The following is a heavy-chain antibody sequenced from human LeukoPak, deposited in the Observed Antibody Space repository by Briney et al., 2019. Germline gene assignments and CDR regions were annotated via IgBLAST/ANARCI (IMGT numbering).Heavy chain of an antibody. CDR3: AGVGLVVVSIDY. J-gene: IGHJ4*02. V-gene: IGHV4-39*07. D-gene: IGHD3-22*01. CDR1: GGSISSSSYY. CDR2: TYYSGST. Sequence: SETLSLTCTVSGGSISSSSYYWGWIRQPPGKGLEWIGSTYYSGSTYYNPSLKSRVTISVDTSKNQFSLKLSSVTAADTAVYYCAGVGLVVVSIDYWGQGTLVTVSS.